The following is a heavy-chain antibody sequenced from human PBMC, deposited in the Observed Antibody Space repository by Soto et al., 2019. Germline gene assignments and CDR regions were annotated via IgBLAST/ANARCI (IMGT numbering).Heavy chain of an antibody. CDR1: GGSMRNYF. V-gene: IGHV4-59*01. CDR2: IHYSGTT. J-gene: IGHJ4*02. D-gene: IGHD3-9*01. Sequence: SETLSLTCTVSGGSMRNYFWTWIRQPPGKGLEWIGYIHYSGTTSFFPSYNPSLRSRVTISEDTSKNQFSLKLLSVTTADTAVYYCAALTTPFDYWGQGTLATVSS. CDR3: AALTTPFDY.